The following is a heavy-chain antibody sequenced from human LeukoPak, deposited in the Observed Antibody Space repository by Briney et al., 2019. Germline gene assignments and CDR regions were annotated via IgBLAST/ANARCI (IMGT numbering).Heavy chain of an antibody. Sequence: QPGGSLRLSCAASGFTFRSYWMSWVRQAPGKGLEWLGHINQEASRTDHADSVKGRFTISRDNARNLLYLHMSRLRAEDTAVYYCAKYLSRAFDSWGQGILVSVSS. J-gene: IGHJ4*02. CDR2: INQEASRT. CDR3: AKYLSRAFDS. CDR1: GFTFRSYW. D-gene: IGHD2/OR15-2a*01. V-gene: IGHV3-7*01.